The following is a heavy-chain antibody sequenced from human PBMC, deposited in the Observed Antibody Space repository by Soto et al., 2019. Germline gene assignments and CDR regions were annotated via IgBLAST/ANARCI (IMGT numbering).Heavy chain of an antibody. CDR2: IIPIFGTA. CDR3: ASNAVDVDTAMEHPTDY. CDR1: GGTFSSYA. J-gene: IGHJ4*02. Sequence: SVKVSCKASGGTFSSYAISWVRQAPGQGLEWMGGIIPIFGTANYAQKFQGRVTITADESTSTAYMELSSLRSEDTAVYYCASNAVDVDTAMEHPTDYWGQGTLVTVSS. D-gene: IGHD5-18*01. V-gene: IGHV1-69*13.